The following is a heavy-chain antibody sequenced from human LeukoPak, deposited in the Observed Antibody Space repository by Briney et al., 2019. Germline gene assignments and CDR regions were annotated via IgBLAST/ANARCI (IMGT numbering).Heavy chain of an antibody. CDR1: GGSIXSXXXX. CDR2: XXXXXXX. J-gene: IGHJ3*02. CDR3: ARRGSLPYGDYARRGFGLHPLESHNDVFDI. Sequence: PSETLSLTCTVSGGSIXSXXXXXAXCXQPXXKXLXXLGSXXXXXXXXXXXXXXXRVTLXVDTSKNQFSLELSSVTDADTAVYYCARRGSLPYGDYARRGFGLHPLESHNDVFDIWGQGTMVTVSS. V-gene: IGHV4-39*01. D-gene: IGHD4-17*01.